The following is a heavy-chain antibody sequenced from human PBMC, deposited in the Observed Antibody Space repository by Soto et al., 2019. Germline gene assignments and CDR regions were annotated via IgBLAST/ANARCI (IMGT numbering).Heavy chain of an antibody. Sequence: EVQLMQSGGGLVQPGGSLRLSCAAPGFTFSSYWMSWVRQAPGKELEWVANIKPDGSETYYVESVKGRFTISRDNAKNSLYLQMNSLRAEDSAVYYCARDGYYRRGVRSFDYWGQGTLVTVSS. CDR2: IKPDGSET. D-gene: IGHD3-10*01. CDR3: ARDGYYRRGVRSFDY. J-gene: IGHJ4*02. V-gene: IGHV3-7*01. CDR1: GFTFSSYW.